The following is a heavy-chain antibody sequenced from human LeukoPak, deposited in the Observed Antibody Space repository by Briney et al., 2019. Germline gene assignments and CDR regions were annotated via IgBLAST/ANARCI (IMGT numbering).Heavy chain of an antibody. J-gene: IGHJ6*02. CDR1: GFRFDDYG. V-gene: IGHV3-9*01. D-gene: IGHD3-16*01. CDR3: AKDESTGGFAPGYFYGMGI. Sequence: GGSLRLSCVVSGFRFDDYGMHWVRQAPGKGLEWVSGISWSGTTTGYADSVKGRFTISRDSAKNSLYLQMDSLRVEDTGLYYCAKDESTGGFAPGYFYGMGIWGQGTTVTVSS. CDR2: ISWSGTTT.